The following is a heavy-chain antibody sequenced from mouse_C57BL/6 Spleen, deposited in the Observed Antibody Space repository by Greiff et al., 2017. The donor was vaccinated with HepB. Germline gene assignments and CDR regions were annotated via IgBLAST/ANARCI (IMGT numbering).Heavy chain of an antibody. J-gene: IGHJ2*01. CDR2: ISSGSSTI. CDR3: ARGYRYYFDY. Sequence: EVQLQQSGGGLVKPGGSLKLSCAASGFTFSDYGMHWVRQAPEKGLEWVAYISSGSSTIYYADTVKGRFTISRDNAKNTLFLQMTSLRSEDTAMYYCARGYRYYFDYWGQGTTLTVSS. D-gene: IGHD1-2*01. V-gene: IGHV5-17*01. CDR1: GFTFSDYG.